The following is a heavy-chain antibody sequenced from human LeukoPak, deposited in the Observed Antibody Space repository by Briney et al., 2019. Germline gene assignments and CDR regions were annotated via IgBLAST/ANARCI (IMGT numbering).Heavy chain of an antibody. CDR3: ATLEMATHWYNYFDY. D-gene: IGHD5-24*01. Sequence: SVKVSCKASGGTFSIYSISWVRQAPGQGLEWMGGIIPILGIANYAQKFQGRVTITADKSTSTAYMELSSLRSEDTAVYYCATLEMATHWYNYFDYWGQGTLVTVSS. CDR1: GGTFSIYS. J-gene: IGHJ4*02. CDR2: IIPILGIA. V-gene: IGHV1-69*02.